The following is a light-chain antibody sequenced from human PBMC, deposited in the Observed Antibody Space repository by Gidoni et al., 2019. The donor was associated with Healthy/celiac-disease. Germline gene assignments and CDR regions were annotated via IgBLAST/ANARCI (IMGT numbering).Light chain of an antibody. CDR3: MQALQTPFT. Sequence: DIVMTQSPLSLPVTPGEPAAISCRSSQSLLHSNGYNFCDWYLQKPGQSPQLLIYLGSNRSSGVPDRFSGSVSGTDFTLKISRVEAEDVGVYYCMQALQTPFTFGLGTKVDIK. CDR2: LGS. J-gene: IGKJ3*01. V-gene: IGKV2-28*01. CDR1: QSLLHSNGYNF.